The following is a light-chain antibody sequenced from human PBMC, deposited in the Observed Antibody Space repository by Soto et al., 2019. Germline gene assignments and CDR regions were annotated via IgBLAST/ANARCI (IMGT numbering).Light chain of an antibody. Sequence: QAVVTQEPSFSVSPGATVTLTCGLSSGSVSTNNYPSWYQQTPGQAPRTLICSTYTRSSGVPDRFSASILGNKAALTITGAQADDESDYYCVLYMGSGIGVFGGGTKLTVL. V-gene: IGLV8-61*01. CDR3: VLYMGSGIGV. J-gene: IGLJ3*02. CDR2: STY. CDR1: SGSVSTNNY.